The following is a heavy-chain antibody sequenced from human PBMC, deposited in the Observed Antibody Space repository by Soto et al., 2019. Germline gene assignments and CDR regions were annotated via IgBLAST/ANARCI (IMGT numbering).Heavy chain of an antibody. CDR1: GFTFSSYG. D-gene: IGHD4-17*01. J-gene: IGHJ4*02. CDR3: ARCDDGADGTDY. CDR2: IWYDGSNK. V-gene: IGHV3-33*01. Sequence: QVQLVESGGGVVQPGRSLRLSCAASGFTFSSYGMHWVRQAPGKGLEWVAVIWYDGSNKYYADSVKGRFTISRDNSKNTLYLQMNSLGAEDTAVYYGARCDDGADGTDYWGKGTLVTVSS.